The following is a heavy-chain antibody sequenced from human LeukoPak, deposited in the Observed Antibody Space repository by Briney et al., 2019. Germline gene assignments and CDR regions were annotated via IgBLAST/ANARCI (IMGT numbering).Heavy chain of an antibody. CDR1: GYTFTGYY. V-gene: IGHV1-3*01. CDR2: INAGNGNT. Sequence: GASVKVSCKASGYTFTGYYMHWVRQAPGQRLEWMGWINAGNGNTKYSQKFQGRVTITRDTSASTAYMELSSLRSEDTAVYYCARVAGPGDNWFDPWGQGTLVTVSS. CDR3: ARVAGPGDNWFDP. J-gene: IGHJ5*02. D-gene: IGHD1-1*01.